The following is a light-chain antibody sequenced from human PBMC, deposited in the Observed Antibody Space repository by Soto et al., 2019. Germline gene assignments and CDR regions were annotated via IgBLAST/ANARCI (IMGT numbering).Light chain of an antibody. CDR1: QSISNW. J-gene: IGKJ5*01. Sequence: DIQMTQSPSTLSASVGDRVTIICRASQSISNWLAWYQQKPVTAPKLLIYHASTLESGVPSRFSGSGSGTEFTLTISRLQPDDLATYYCQHYNSYSFGQGTRLEIK. V-gene: IGKV1-5*02. CDR3: QHYNSYS. CDR2: HAS.